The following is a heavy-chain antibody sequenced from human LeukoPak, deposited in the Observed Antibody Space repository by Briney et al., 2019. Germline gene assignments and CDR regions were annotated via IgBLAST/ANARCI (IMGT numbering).Heavy chain of an antibody. J-gene: IGHJ6*03. CDR2: IYHSGST. D-gene: IGHD5-18*01. CDR1: GYSISSGYY. V-gene: IGHV4-38-2*02. CDR3: ARECRGVDTAMVGCYYYYMDV. Sequence: PSGTLSLTCTVSGYSISSGYYWGWIRQPPGKGLEWIGSIYHSGSTYYNPSLKSRVTISVDTSKNQFSLKLSSVTAADTAVYYCARECRGVDTAMVGCYYYYMDVWGKGTTVTVSS.